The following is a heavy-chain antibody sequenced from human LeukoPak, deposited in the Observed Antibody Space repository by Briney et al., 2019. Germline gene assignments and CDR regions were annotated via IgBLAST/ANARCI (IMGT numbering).Heavy chain of an antibody. CDR2: MNPNSGNT. J-gene: IGHJ4*02. V-gene: IGHV1-8*01. CDR3: ARGPGSYYDFWSGYPPEDY. D-gene: IGHD3-3*01. CDR1: VYTFTSYD. Sequence: ASVKVSCKASVYTFTSYDINWVRQATGQGLEWMGWMNPNSGNTGYAQKFQGRVTMTRNTSISTAYMELRSLRSDDTAVYYCARGPGSYYDFWSGYPPEDYWGQGTLVTVSS.